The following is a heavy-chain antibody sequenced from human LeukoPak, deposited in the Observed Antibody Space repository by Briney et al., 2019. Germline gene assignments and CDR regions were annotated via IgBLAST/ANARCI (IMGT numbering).Heavy chain of an antibody. CDR3: ARRLPGIAARPPAFDI. CDR1: GFTFSSYA. CDR2: ISGSGGST. Sequence: GGSLRLSCAASGFTFSSYAMSWVRQAPGKGLEWVSAISGSGGSTYYADSVKGRFTISRDNAKNSLYLQMNSLRAEDTAVYYCARRLPGIAARPPAFDIWGQGTMVTVSS. D-gene: IGHD6-6*01. J-gene: IGHJ3*02. V-gene: IGHV3-23*01.